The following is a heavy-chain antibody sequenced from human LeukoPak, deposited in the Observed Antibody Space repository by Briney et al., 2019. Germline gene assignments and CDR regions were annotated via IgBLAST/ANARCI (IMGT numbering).Heavy chain of an antibody. CDR3: AKDGVVVVPAASPYYYYMDV. CDR2: IRYDGSNK. CDR1: GFTFSSYG. V-gene: IGHV3-30*02. D-gene: IGHD2-2*01. J-gene: IGHJ6*03. Sequence: PGGSLRLSCAASGFTFSSYGMHWVRQAPGKGLEWVAFIRYDGSNKYYADSVKGRFTISRDNSKNTLYLQMNSLRVEDTAVYYCAKDGVVVVPAASPYYYYMDVWGKGTTVTVSS.